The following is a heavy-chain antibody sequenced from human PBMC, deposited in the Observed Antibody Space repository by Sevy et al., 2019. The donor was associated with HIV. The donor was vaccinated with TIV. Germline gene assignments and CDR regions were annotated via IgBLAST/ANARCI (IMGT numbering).Heavy chain of an antibody. CDR2: IYYNGHI. J-gene: IGHJ4*02. V-gene: IGHV4-59*08. CDR1: GGSITSLY. CDR3: AGENAWGRGYS. D-gene: IGHD1-26*01. Sequence: SETLSLTCTVSGGSITSLYWNWIRQPPGKGLEWIGNIYYNGHINYNPSPKSRFTLSLDTSKNQFSIRMRSVTAADTAMYYCAGENAWGRGYSWGQGTLVTVSS.